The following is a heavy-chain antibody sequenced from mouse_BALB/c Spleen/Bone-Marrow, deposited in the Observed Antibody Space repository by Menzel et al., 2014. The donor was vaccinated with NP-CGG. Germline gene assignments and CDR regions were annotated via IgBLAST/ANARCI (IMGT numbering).Heavy chain of an antibody. J-gene: IGHJ2*01. V-gene: IGHV14-3*02. Sequence: VQLKESGAELVKPGASVKLSCTASGFNVKDTYIHWVKQRPEQGLEWIGRIDPANGNTKYDPKFQGKATITADTSSNTALLQLSSLTSEDTAVYYCASYVYGYHFDYWGQGTTLTVSS. D-gene: IGHD2-14*01. CDR1: GFNVKDTY. CDR2: IDPANGNT. CDR3: ASYVYGYHFDY.